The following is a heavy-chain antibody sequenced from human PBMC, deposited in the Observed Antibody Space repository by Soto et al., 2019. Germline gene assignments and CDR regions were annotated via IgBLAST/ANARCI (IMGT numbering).Heavy chain of an antibody. CDR2: ISGSGGST. CDR1: GFTFSSYA. V-gene: IGHV3-23*01. Sequence: GGSLRLSCAASGFTFSSYAMSWVRQAPGKGLEWVSAISGSGGSTYYADSVKGRFTISRDNSKNTLYLQMNSLRAEDTAVYYCAKTRIIKALPGYYAMDVSGQRITVTVSS. CDR3: AKTRIIKALPGYYAMDV. D-gene: IGHD2-21*02. J-gene: IGHJ6*02.